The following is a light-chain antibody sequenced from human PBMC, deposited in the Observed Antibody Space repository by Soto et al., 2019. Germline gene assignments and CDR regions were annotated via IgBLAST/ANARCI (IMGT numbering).Light chain of an antibody. V-gene: IGKV3-11*01. CDR2: DAS. J-gene: IGKJ4*02. Sequence: EIVLTQSPGTLSLFPGERATLSCRASQSVGDSLAWYQQTPGQAPRLLIYDASNRATGIPARFSGSGSGTDFVLTISSLEPEDVAVYYCQQRSNWPLTFGGGTKVEIK. CDR3: QQRSNWPLT. CDR1: QSVGDS.